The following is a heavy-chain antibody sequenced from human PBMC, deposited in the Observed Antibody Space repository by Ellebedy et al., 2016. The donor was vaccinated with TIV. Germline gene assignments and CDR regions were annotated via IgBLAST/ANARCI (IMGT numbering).Heavy chain of an antibody. J-gene: IGHJ6*02. V-gene: IGHV3-30*04. D-gene: IGHD4-23*01. CDR1: TFAFSSYA. Sequence: GESLKISXAAPTFAFSSYAMHWVRQAPGKGLEWVAVIAYEHSRKFYADSVMGRFTISRDNSRNTLYLQMDSLRTDDTAVYYCARESTAGANSFDFGMDVWGQGTTVTVSS. CDR2: IAYEHSRK. CDR3: ARESTAGANSFDFGMDV.